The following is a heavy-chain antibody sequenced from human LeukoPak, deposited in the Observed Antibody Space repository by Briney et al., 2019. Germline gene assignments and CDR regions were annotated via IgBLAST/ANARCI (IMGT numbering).Heavy chain of an antibody. CDR2: INPSGGDT. Sequence: ASVKVSCKASGYTFAGYHMHWVRQAPGQGLEWMGIINPSGGDTSYAQRFQGRVTMTRDTSTSTVYMELSSLISDDTAVYFCARAQSAYSSGWPSNGFDIWGQGTMVTVSS. D-gene: IGHD6-25*01. CDR3: ARAQSAYSSGWPSNGFDI. V-gene: IGHV1-46*01. CDR1: GYTFAGYH. J-gene: IGHJ3*02.